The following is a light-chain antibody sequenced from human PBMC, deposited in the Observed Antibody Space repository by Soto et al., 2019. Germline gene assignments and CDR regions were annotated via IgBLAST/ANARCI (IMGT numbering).Light chain of an antibody. Sequence: EIVMAQSPAPPSVSPGERATLSCRASQSVSSNLAWYQQKPGQAPRLLIYGASTRATGIPARFSGSGSGTEFTLTISSLQPEDFATYYCQQLSNYPITFGQGTRLEIK. CDR3: QQLSNYPIT. V-gene: IGKV3-15*01. J-gene: IGKJ5*01. CDR1: QSVSSN. CDR2: GAS.